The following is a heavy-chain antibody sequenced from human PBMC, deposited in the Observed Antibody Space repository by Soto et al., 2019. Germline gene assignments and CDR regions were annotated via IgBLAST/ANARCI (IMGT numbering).Heavy chain of an antibody. CDR2: IKQDGSEK. Sequence: PGGSLRLSCAASGFTFSSYWMSWVRQAPGKGLEWVANIKQDGSEKYYVDSVKGRFTISRDNAKNSLYLQMNSLRAEDAAVYYWGREADSGYCSFGGGGVWGQGTTVTVSS. CDR1: GFTFSSYW. CDR3: GREADSGYCSFGGGGV. J-gene: IGHJ6*02. D-gene: IGHD5-18*01. V-gene: IGHV3-7*01.